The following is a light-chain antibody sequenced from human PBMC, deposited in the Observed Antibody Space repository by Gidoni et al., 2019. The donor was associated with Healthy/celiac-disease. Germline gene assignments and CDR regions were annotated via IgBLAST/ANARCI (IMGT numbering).Light chain of an antibody. CDR1: QDISNY. CDR2: DAS. J-gene: IGKJ4*01. V-gene: IGKV1-33*01. Sequence: DIQMTQSPSSLSASVGDRVTITFQASQDISNYLNWYQQKPGKAPKLLIYDASNLETGVPSRFSGSGSGTDFTFTISSLQPEDIATYYCQQYDNLLPTFGGGTKVEIK. CDR3: QQYDNLLPT.